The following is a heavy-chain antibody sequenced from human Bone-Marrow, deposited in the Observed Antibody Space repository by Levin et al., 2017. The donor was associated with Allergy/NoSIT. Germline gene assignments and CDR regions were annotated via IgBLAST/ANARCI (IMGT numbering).Heavy chain of an antibody. CDR3: AKDKTVRGVIKTHYDY. Sequence: GGSLRLSCAASGFTFSSYAMSWVRQAPGKGLEWVSAISGSGGSTYYADSVKGRFTISRDNSKNTLYLQMNSLRAEDTAVYYCAKDKTVRGVIKTHYDYWGQGTLVTVSS. V-gene: IGHV3-23*01. J-gene: IGHJ4*02. CDR1: GFTFSSYA. D-gene: IGHD3-10*01. CDR2: ISGSGGST.